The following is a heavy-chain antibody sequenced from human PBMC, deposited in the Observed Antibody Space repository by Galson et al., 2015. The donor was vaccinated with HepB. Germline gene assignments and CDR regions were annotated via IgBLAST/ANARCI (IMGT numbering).Heavy chain of an antibody. CDR3: ARDKGDSTGNYFDY. J-gene: IGHJ4*02. CDR1: GGSISSGGYY. Sequence: TLSLTCTVSGGSISSGGYYWSWIRQHPGKGLEWIGYIYYSGGTYYNPSLKSRVTISVDTSKNQFSLKLSSVTAADTSVYYCARDKGDSTGNYFDYWGQGTLVTVSS. CDR2: IYYSGGT. V-gene: IGHV4-31*03. D-gene: IGHD2-21*02.